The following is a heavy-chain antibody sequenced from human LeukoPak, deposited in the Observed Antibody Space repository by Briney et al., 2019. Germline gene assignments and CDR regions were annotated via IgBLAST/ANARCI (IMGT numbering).Heavy chain of an antibody. CDR1: GYTFTSYG. V-gene: IGHV1-18*01. CDR3: ARVEDYYDYSWFDP. CDR2: ISAYNGNT. D-gene: IGHD3-22*01. Sequence: ASVKVSCKASGYTFTSYGISWVRQAPGQGLEWMAWISAYNGNTNYARKLQGRVTMTTDTSTSTAYMQLRSLRSDDTAVYYCARVEDYYDYSWFDPWGQGTLVTVSS. J-gene: IGHJ5*02.